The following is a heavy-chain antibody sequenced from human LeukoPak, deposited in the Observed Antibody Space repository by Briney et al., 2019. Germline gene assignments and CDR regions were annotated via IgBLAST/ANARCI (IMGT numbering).Heavy chain of an antibody. J-gene: IGHJ3*02. CDR1: GGSISTYY. D-gene: IGHD3-22*01. Sequence: SETLSLTCTVSGGSISTYYWSWIRQPAGKGLEWIGRIYTTGSTIYNPSLKSRVTISVDTSKNQFSLKLSSVTAADTAVYYCARDFSSYYDSSGYYRDRENAFDIWGQGTMVTVSS. V-gene: IGHV4-4*07. CDR3: ARDFSSYYDSSGYYRDRENAFDI. CDR2: IYTTGST.